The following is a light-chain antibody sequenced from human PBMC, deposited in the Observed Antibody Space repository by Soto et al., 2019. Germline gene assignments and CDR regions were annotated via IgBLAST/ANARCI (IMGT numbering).Light chain of an antibody. J-gene: IGKJ1*01. CDR1: QTVSSS. CDR3: QQFKTWPCT. Sequence: EIVMTQSPVTLSLSPGERATLSCRASQTVSSSFAWYQQKPGQAPRLLIYGASTRATGIPARFSGSGSGTEFTLSISSLQSEDFAVYYCQQFKTWPCTFGQGTKVEIK. V-gene: IGKV3-15*01. CDR2: GAS.